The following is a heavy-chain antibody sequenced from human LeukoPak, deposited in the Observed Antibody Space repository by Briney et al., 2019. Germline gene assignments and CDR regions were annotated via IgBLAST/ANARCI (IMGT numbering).Heavy chain of an antibody. V-gene: IGHV4-61*02. D-gene: IGHD2-15*01. J-gene: IGHJ1*01. CDR2: IYTSGNT. CDR3: ARTDSAEYFQH. Sequence: SETLSLTCTVSGGSVSSGPFYWSWIRQPAGKGLEWIGRIYTSGNTNYNPSLKSRVTISIHTSKNQFSLELSSVTATDTAVYYCARTDSAEYFQHWGQGTLVTVSS. CDR1: GGSVSSGPFY.